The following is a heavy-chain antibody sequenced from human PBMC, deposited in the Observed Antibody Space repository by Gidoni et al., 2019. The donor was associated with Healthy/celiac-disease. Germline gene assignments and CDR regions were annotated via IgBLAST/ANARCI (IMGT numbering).Heavy chain of an antibody. CDR1: GGSISRGGYY. V-gene: IGHV4-31*03. D-gene: IGHD3-22*01. J-gene: IGHJ3*02. CDR2: IYYSGST. Sequence: QVQLQESGPGLVKPSQTLSLTCPVSGGSISRGGYYWSWIRPHPGKGLEWIGYIYYSGSTYYNPTLKSRVTISVDTSKNQFSLTLSSVTAADTAVYYCARGGAKFYYDSSGYDAFDIWGQGTMVTVSS. CDR3: ARGGAKFYYDSSGYDAFDI.